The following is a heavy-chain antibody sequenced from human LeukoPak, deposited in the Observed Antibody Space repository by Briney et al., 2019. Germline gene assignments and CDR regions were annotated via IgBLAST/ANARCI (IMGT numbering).Heavy chain of an antibody. D-gene: IGHD3-22*01. Sequence: GGSLRLSCAASGFTFSSYGMHWVRQAPGKGLEWVAFIRYDGSNKYYADSVKGRFTISRDNSKNTLSLQMNSLRAEDTAVYYCAKEYDSRGYYFDYWGQGTLVTVSS. CDR3: AKEYDSRGYYFDY. V-gene: IGHV3-30*02. CDR2: IRYDGSNK. J-gene: IGHJ4*02. CDR1: GFTFSSYG.